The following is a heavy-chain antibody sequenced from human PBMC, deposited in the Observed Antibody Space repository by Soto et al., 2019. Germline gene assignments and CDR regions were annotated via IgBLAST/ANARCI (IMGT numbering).Heavy chain of an antibody. CDR3: ASQSPGIAAARPLDPHFDY. J-gene: IGHJ4*02. Sequence: GGSLRLSCAASGFTFSSYEMNWVRQAPGKGLEWVSYISSSGSTIYYADSVKGRFTISRDNAKNSLYLQMNSLRAEDTAVYYCASQSPGIAAARPLDPHFDYWGQGTLVTVSS. CDR1: GFTFSSYE. V-gene: IGHV3-48*03. D-gene: IGHD6-13*01. CDR2: ISSSGSTI.